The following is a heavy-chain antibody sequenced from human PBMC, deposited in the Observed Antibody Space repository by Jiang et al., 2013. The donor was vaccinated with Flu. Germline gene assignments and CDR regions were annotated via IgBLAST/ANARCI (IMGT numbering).Heavy chain of an antibody. Sequence: GDTFSSYAISWVRQAPGQGLEWMGRMMPIFDTANYAQKFQGRVTITADKSTSTGYMELSSLTSEDTAVYYCARDTSGYGSSWYTHWGQGTLVTVSS. D-gene: IGHD2-2*01. J-gene: IGHJ4*02. CDR2: MMPIFDTA. CDR1: GDTFSSYA. V-gene: IGHV1-69*06. CDR3: ARDTSGYGSSWYTH.